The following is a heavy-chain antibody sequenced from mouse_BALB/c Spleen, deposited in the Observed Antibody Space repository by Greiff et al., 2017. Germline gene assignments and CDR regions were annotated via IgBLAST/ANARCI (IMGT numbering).Heavy chain of an antibody. V-gene: IGHV5-6-5*01. CDR3: ARVATVVATEAMDY. CDR1: GFTFSSYA. CDR2: ISSGGST. J-gene: IGHJ4*01. D-gene: IGHD1-1*01. Sequence: EVQVVESGGGLVKPGGSLKLSCAASGFTFSSYAMSWVRQTPEKRLEWVASISSGGSTYYPDSVKGRFTISRDNARNILYLQMSSLRSEDTAMYYCARVATVVATEAMDYWGQGTSVTVSS.